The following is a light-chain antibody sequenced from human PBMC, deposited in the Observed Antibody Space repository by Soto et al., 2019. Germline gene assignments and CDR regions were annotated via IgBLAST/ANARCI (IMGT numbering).Light chain of an antibody. CDR1: NIGSKH. CDR3: QVLDSSTVV. V-gene: IGLV3-9*01. Sequence: SYELTQPLSVSVALGQTARLTCGGNNIGSKHVHWYQQQPGQAPVLVIYRDSNRPAGIPERFSGSNSGNTATLTISRAQAGDEADYYCQVLDSSTVVFGGGTKLTVL. J-gene: IGLJ2*01. CDR2: RDS.